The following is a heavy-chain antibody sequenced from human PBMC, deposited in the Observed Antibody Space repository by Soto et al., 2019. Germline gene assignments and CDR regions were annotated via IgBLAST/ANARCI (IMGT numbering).Heavy chain of an antibody. D-gene: IGHD2-2*01. J-gene: IGHJ6*02. CDR1: GGSISSGDHY. Sequence: SETLSLTCTVSGGSISSGDHYWSWIRQPPGKGLEWIGYIYYSGSTYYNPSLKSRATISIDTSKNQFSLKLNSVTAADTAVYYCARVRKRYCSSISCYGVGNYYYGMDVWGQGTTVTVSS. CDR2: IYYSGST. CDR3: ARVRKRYCSSISCYGVGNYYYGMDV. V-gene: IGHV4-30-4*01.